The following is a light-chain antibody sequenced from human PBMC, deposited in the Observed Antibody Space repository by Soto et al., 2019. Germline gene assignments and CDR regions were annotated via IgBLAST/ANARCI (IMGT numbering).Light chain of an antibody. CDR1: QSVSSY. V-gene: IGKV3-20*01. CDR3: QQYGISPRT. J-gene: IGKJ1*01. Sequence: EIVLTQSPATLSLSPGERATLSCMASQSVSSYLAWYQQKPGQAPRLLIYGASNRATGIPDRFSGSGSGTDFTLTISRLEPEDFAVYYCQQYGISPRTFGQGTKVDIK. CDR2: GAS.